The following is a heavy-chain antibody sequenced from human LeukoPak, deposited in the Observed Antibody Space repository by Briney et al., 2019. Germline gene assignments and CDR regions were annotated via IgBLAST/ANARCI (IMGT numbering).Heavy chain of an antibody. Sequence: SETLSLTCTVSGYSISSGYYWGWIRQPPGQGLEWIGSIYHSGSAYYNPSLKSRVTISVDTSKNQFSLKLSSVTAADTAVYYCARDRNLYTSILTFDYWGQGTLVTVSS. V-gene: IGHV4-38-2*02. J-gene: IGHJ4*02. CDR2: IYHSGSA. CDR3: ARDRNLYTSILTFDY. CDR1: GYSISSGYY. D-gene: IGHD1-14*01.